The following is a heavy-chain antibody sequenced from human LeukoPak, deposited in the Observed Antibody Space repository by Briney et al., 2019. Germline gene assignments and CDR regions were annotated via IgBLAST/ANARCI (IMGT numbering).Heavy chain of an antibody. CDR3: ARDESYDSSGYYGFGGY. V-gene: IGHV3-21*01. D-gene: IGHD3-22*01. Sequence: GGSLRLSCEASGFTFSSFFMNWVRQAPGKGLEWVSSISGSTTYIYYADSVKGRFTVSRDNAKNSLFLQMNSLRADDTAVYYCARDESYDSSGYYGFGGYWGQGTLVTVSS. J-gene: IGHJ4*02. CDR1: GFTFSSFF. CDR2: ISGSTTYI.